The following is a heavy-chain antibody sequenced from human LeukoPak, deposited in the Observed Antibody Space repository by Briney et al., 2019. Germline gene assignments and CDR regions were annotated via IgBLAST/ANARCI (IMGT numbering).Heavy chain of an antibody. CDR1: GFTFSDYY. Sequence: KPGGSLRLSCAASGFTFSDYYMSWIRQAPGKGLEWVSYISSSGSTIYYADSVKGRFTISRDNAKNTLYLQMNSLRAEDTAVYYCAKRVGATSSPYYYYYYMDVWGKGTTVTVSS. D-gene: IGHD1-26*01. J-gene: IGHJ6*03. CDR2: ISSSGSTI. CDR3: AKRVGATSSPYYYYYYMDV. V-gene: IGHV3-11*04.